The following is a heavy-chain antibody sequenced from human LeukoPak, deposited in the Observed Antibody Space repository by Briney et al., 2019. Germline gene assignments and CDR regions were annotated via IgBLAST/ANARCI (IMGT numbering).Heavy chain of an antibody. D-gene: IGHD1-1*01. CDR1: GGSISSYY. CDR3: ARGSTGTANFDY. Sequence: SETLSLTCTVPGGSISSYYWSWIRQPPGKGLEWIGYIYYSGSTNYNPSLKSRVTISVDTSKNQFSLKLSSVTAADTAVYYCARGSTGTANFDYWGQGTLVTVSS. V-gene: IGHV4-59*01. CDR2: IYYSGST. J-gene: IGHJ4*02.